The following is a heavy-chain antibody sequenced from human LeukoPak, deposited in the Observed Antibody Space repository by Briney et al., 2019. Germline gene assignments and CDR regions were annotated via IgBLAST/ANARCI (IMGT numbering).Heavy chain of an antibody. D-gene: IGHD1-26*01. V-gene: IGHV3-48*01. J-gene: IGHJ4*02. CDR3: AREVGSAARGR. CDR2: ISSSSSTI. CDR1: GFTFSSYS. Sequence: GGSLRLSCAASGFTFSSYSMNWVRQAPGKGLEWVSYISSSSSTIYYADSVKGRFTISRDNAKNSVYLQMNSLRAEDTAVYYCAREVGSAARGRWGQGTLVIVSS.